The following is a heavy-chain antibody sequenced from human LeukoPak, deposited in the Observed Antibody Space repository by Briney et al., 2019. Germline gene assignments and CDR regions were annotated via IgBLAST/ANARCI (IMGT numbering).Heavy chain of an antibody. V-gene: IGHV1-18*04. J-gene: IGHJ4*02. CDR2: ISAYDGNT. D-gene: IGHD1-14*01. Sequence: ASVKVSCKASGYSFTDHYMHWVRQAPGQGFEWMGWISAYDGNTNYAQKFQGRVTMTTDTSTNTAYMELRSLRSDDTAVYYCARGATGAEPFWGQGTLVTVSS. CDR1: GYSFTDHY. CDR3: ARGATGAEPF.